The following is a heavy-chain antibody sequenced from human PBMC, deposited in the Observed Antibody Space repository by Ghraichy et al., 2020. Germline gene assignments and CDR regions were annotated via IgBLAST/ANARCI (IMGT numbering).Heavy chain of an antibody. CDR3: ARAIAAAGTVFDD. J-gene: IGHJ5*02. D-gene: IGHD6-13*01. Sequence: SETLSLTCTVSGGSISSYYWSWIRQPPGKGLEWIGYIYYSGSTNYNPSLKSRVTISVDTSKNQFSLKLSSVTAADTAVYYCARAIAAAGTVFDDWGQGTLVTVSS. CDR1: GGSISSYY. CDR2: IYYSGST. V-gene: IGHV4-59*01.